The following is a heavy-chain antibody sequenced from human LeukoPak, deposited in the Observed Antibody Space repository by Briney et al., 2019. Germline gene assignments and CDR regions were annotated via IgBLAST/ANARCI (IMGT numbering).Heavy chain of an antibody. V-gene: IGHV1-18*04. D-gene: IGHD3-22*01. CDR1: GYTFTGYY. J-gene: IGHJ3*02. CDR3: ARDTPDYYDSSGYLGAFDI. CDR2: ISGYNGNT. Sequence: ASVKVSCKASGYTFTGYYMHWVRQAPGQGLEWMGWISGYNGNTNYAQKLQGRVTMTTDTSTSTAYMELRSLRSDDTAVYYCARDTPDYYDSSGYLGAFDIWGQGTMVTVSS.